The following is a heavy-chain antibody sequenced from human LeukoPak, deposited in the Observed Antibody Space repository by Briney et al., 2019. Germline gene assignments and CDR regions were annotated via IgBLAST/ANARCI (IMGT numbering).Heavy chain of an antibody. Sequence: GGSLRLSCTASGFTFGDYAMSWFRQAPGKGLEWVGFIRSKAYGGTTEYAASVKGRFTISRDDSKSIAYLQMNSLKTEDTAVYYCTRETEEYYYDSSGQFHFDDWGQGTLVTVSS. CDR2: IRSKAYGGTT. CDR1: GFTFGDYA. D-gene: IGHD3-22*01. CDR3: TRETEEYYYDSSGQFHFDD. J-gene: IGHJ4*02. V-gene: IGHV3-49*03.